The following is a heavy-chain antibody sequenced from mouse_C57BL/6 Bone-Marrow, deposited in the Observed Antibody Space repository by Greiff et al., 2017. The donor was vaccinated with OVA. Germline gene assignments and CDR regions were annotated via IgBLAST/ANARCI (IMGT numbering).Heavy chain of an antibody. Sequence: EVQLVESGAELVRPGASVKLSCTASGFTIKDDYMHWVKQRPEQGLEWIGWIDPENGDTEYASKFQGKATITADTSSNTAYLQLSSLTSEDTAVYYCATVVADYWGQGTTLTVSS. CDR3: ATVVADY. CDR1: GFTIKDDY. J-gene: IGHJ2*01. CDR2: IDPENGDT. V-gene: IGHV14-4*01. D-gene: IGHD1-1*01.